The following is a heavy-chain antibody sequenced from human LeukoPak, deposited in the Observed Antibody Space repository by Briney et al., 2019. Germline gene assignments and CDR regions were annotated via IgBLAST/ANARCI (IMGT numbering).Heavy chain of an antibody. CDR1: GFTFSSYA. J-gene: IGHJ3*02. CDR3: AKDNSVLRFLEWLLWDAFDI. Sequence: GGSLRLSCAASGFTFSSYAMNWVRQAPGKGLEWVSAISGSGGSTYYADSVKGRFTISRDNSKNTPYVQMNSLRGGDTAVYYCAKDNSVLRFLEWLLWDAFDIWGQGTMVTVSS. D-gene: IGHD3-3*01. V-gene: IGHV3-23*01. CDR2: ISGSGGST.